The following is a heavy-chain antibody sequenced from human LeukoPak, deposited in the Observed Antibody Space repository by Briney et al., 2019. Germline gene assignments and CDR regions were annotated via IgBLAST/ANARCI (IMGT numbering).Heavy chain of an antibody. J-gene: IGHJ4*02. CDR1: GGSISSGDYY. V-gene: IGHV4-30-4*08. D-gene: IGHD3-10*01. Sequence: SETLSLTCTVSGGSISSGDYYWSWIRQPPGKGLEWIGYIHYSGSTYYNPSLKSRVTISVDTSKNQFSLKLSSVTAADTAVYYCARADYYGSGSYFYWGQGSLVTVSS. CDR2: IHYSGST. CDR3: ARADYYGSGSYFY.